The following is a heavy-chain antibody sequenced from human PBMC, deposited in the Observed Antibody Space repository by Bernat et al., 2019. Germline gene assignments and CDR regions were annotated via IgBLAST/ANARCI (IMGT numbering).Heavy chain of an antibody. Sequence: QVQLVQSGAEVKKPGASVKVSCKASGYTFTSYGISWVRQAPGQGLEWMGWISAYNGNTNYAQKLQGRGTMTTDKSTSTAYMELRSLISDDTAVYYCARPNAFYYYYGMDVWGQGTTVTVSS. CDR3: ARPNAFYYYYGMDV. CDR2: ISAYNGNT. CDR1: GYTFTSYG. J-gene: IGHJ6*02. V-gene: IGHV1-18*01.